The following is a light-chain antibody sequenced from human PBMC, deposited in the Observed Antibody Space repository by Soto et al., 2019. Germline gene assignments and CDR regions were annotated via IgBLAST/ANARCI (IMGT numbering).Light chain of an antibody. V-gene: IGKV3-20*01. J-gene: IGKJ2*01. Sequence: EIVLTQSPGTLSLSPGERATLSCRASQSVSSNYLAWYQQKPGQAPRLLIYGASSRATGIPDRFSGSGSGTDFTLTSSRLEPEDFTVYYCQQYGSSPQTFGHGTKVEIK. CDR1: QSVSSNY. CDR2: GAS. CDR3: QQYGSSPQT.